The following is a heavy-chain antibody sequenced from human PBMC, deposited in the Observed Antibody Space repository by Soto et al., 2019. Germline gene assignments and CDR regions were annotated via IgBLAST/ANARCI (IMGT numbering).Heavy chain of an antibody. CDR1: GFTFSNAW. CDR2: IKSKTDGGTT. CDR3: TTEKVGVPATKDYDYYMDA. Sequence: PAGSVRLSCSASGFTFSNAWMSWVRQAPGKGLEWVGRIKSKTDGGTTDYAAPVKGRFTISRDDSKNTLYLQMNSLNTEDTAVYYCTTEKVGVPATKDYDYYMDAWGKGTTVTVSS. J-gene: IGHJ6*03. D-gene: IGHD2-2*01. V-gene: IGHV3-15*01.